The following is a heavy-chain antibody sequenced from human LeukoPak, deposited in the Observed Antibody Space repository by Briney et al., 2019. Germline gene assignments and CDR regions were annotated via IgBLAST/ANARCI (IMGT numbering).Heavy chain of an antibody. CDR1: GGTFSSYA. CDR2: IIPIFGIA. V-gene: IGHV1-69*13. J-gene: IGHJ5*02. CDR3: AREGTDYYGSGNWFDP. D-gene: IGHD3-10*01. Sequence: GASVKVSCKASGGTFSSYAISWVRQAPGQGLEWMGGIIPIFGIANYAQKFQGGVTITADESTSTAYMELSSLRSEDMAVYYCAREGTDYYGSGNWFDPWGQGTLVTVSS.